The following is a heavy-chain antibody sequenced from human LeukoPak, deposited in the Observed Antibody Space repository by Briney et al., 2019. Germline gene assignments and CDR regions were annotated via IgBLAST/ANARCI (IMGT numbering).Heavy chain of an antibody. CDR3: VVWGEDRSGHRFDF. V-gene: IGHV3-74*01. Sequence: GRSLRLSCAASGFTFDYYWMHWVRQAPGKGLMWVSRINTDGSNTHYADSVKGRFTISRDNAKNTLYLQMNGLRVEDTAVYYCVVWGEDRSGHRFDFWGQGTLVTVSS. D-gene: IGHD3-22*01. CDR1: GFTFDYYW. CDR2: INTDGSNT. J-gene: IGHJ4*02.